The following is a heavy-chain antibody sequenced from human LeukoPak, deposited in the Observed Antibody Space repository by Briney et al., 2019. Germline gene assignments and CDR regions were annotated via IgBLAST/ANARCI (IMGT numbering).Heavy chain of an antibody. CDR1: GYSFTSYW. V-gene: IGHV5-51*01. J-gene: IGHJ3*02. CDR2: IYPGDSDT. Sequence: GESLKISWKGSGYSFTSYWIGWVRQMPGKGLEWIGMIYPGDSDTRYSPSFQGQVTISADKSISTVYLQWSSLKASDTAMYYCARRLYGDYLDAFDIWGQGTMVTVSS. CDR3: ARRLYGDYLDAFDI. D-gene: IGHD4-17*01.